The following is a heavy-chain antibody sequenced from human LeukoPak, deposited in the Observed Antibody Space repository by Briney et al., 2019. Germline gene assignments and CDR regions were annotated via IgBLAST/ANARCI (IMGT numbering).Heavy chain of an antibody. D-gene: IGHD3-10*01. V-gene: IGHV3-21*04. CDR3: AKRGERSMVPSVHWYFDL. Sequence: GGSLRLSCAASGFTFSSYSMNWVRQAPGKGLEWVSYIDSDTDDIHYADSVKGRFTISRDNAKNTLYLQMNSLRAEDTAVYYCAKRGERSMVPSVHWYFDLWGRGTLVTVSS. CDR2: IDSDTDDI. CDR1: GFTFSSYS. J-gene: IGHJ2*01.